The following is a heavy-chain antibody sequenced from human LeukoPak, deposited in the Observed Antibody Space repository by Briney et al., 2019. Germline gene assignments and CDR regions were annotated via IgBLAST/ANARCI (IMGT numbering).Heavy chain of an antibody. V-gene: IGHV3-30*04. CDR3: ARDDDHLGAFDI. CDR2: ISYDGSNK. D-gene: IGHD3-16*01. Sequence: GGSLRLSCAASGFTFSSYEMNWVRQAPGKGLEWVAVISYDGSNKYYADSVKGRFTISRDNSKNTLYLQMNSLRAEDTAVYYCARDDDHLGAFDIWGQGTMVTVSS. CDR1: GFTFSSYE. J-gene: IGHJ3*02.